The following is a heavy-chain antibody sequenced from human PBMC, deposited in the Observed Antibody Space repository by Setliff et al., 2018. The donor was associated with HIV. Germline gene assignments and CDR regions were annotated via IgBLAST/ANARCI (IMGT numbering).Heavy chain of an antibody. CDR3: TRMPNESGSYDAFDV. V-gene: IGHV3-49*04. Sequence: PGGSLRLSCAASGFRFGDTAMGWVRQAPGKGLEWIGFIRSKIFGGTPEYGASVQGRFTISRDDSKSIAYLQLNSLKTEDTAVYYCTRMPNESGSYDAFDVRGQGTMVTVSS. CDR2: IRSKIFGGTP. CDR1: GFRFGDTA. J-gene: IGHJ3*01. D-gene: IGHD1-26*01.